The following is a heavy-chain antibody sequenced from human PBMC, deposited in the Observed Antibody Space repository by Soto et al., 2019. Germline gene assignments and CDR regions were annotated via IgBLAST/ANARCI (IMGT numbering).Heavy chain of an antibody. D-gene: IGHD3-10*01. Sequence: EVQLVESGGDLVKLGGPLGLSVAVFGLPSSHYWWTGARQAPGKGREWWANIKEDGSQKNYVDSVKGRFTVSRDNAKNSLYLQMNSLRAEDTAVYYCARSGSEVDYWGQGTLVIVSS. J-gene: IGHJ4*02. CDR2: IKEDGSQK. CDR1: GLPSSHYW. V-gene: IGHV3-7*01. CDR3: ARSGSEVDY.